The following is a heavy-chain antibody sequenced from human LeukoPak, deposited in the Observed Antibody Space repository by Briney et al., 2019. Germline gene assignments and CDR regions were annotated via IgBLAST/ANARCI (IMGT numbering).Heavy chain of an antibody. V-gene: IGHV3-33*01. Sequence: GRSLRLSCAASGFTFTSYGMHWVRQAPGEGLEWVAVIWYDGSNQYYADSVKGRFTISRDDSKNTLYLQMNSLRAEDTAVYYCARDGYNVAFDIWGQGTMVTVSS. CDR1: GFTFTSYG. D-gene: IGHD1-14*01. J-gene: IGHJ3*02. CDR2: IWYDGSNQ. CDR3: ARDGYNVAFDI.